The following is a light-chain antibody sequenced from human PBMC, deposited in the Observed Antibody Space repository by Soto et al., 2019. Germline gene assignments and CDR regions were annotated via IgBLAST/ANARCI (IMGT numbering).Light chain of an antibody. J-gene: IGLJ2*01. CDR2: RNN. V-gene: IGLV1-47*01. Sequence: QSVLTQPPSASGTPGQRVTISCSGSGSNIGSNSVYWYHQLPGTAPKLLIYRNNQRPSGVPDRFSGSKSGTSGSLAISGLRSEDEADYYCAAWDDSLSGVVFGGGTKLTVL. CDR1: GSNIGSNS. CDR3: AAWDDSLSGVV.